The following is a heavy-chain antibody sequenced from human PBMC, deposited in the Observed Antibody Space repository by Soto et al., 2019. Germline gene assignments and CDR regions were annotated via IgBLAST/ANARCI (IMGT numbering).Heavy chain of an antibody. CDR1: GYTFTSYG. CDR2: ISAYNGNT. CDR3: ARGSKDSYPGSRIFDF. V-gene: IGHV1-18*01. J-gene: IGHJ4*02. Sequence: GASVKVSCKASGYTFTSYGISWVRQAPGQGLEWMGWISAYNGNTNYAQKLQGRVTMTTDTSTSTAYMELSSLRAEDSAVYYCARGSKDSYPGSRIFDFWGRGTLVTVS. D-gene: IGHD3-10*01.